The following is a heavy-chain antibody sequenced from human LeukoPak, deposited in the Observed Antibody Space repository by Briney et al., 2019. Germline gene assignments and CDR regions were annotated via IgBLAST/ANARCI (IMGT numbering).Heavy chain of an antibody. CDR2: ISGSGGST. CDR1: GFTFSSYA. V-gene: IGHV3-23*01. D-gene: IGHD3-22*01. Sequence: SGGSLRLSCAASGFTFSSYAMSLVRQAPGKGLEWVSSISGSGGSTYYADSVKGRFTISRDNSKNTLYLQMNSLRAEDTAVYYCAKRAEDSSGYYLYYFDYWGQGTLVTVSS. J-gene: IGHJ4*02. CDR3: AKRAEDSSGYYLYYFDY.